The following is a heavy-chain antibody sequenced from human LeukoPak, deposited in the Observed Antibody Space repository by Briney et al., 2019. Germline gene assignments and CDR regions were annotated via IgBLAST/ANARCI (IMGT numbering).Heavy chain of an antibody. J-gene: IGHJ4*02. D-gene: IGHD3-22*01. V-gene: IGHV3-66*02. CDR1: GFSVSSNH. CDR3: ARESSGYGFDF. Sequence: PGGSLRLSCAASGFSVSSNHMSWVRQAPGEGLEWVSVIYSGGSPFYADSVKGRFTISRDNSKNILYLQMNSLRPEDTALYYCARESSGYGFDFWGQGTLVTVSS. CDR2: IYSGGSP.